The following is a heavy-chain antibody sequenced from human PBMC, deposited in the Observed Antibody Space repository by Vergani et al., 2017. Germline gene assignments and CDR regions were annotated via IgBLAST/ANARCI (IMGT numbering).Heavy chain of an antibody. CDR3: ARGHSSGSSPFDY. V-gene: IGHV3-48*01. D-gene: IGHD3-10*01. Sequence: EVQLVESGGGLVQPGGSLRLSCAASGFTFSSYSMNWVRQAPGKGLEWVSYISSSSSTIYYADSVKGRFTISRDNAKNSLYLQMNSLRAEDTAVYYCARGHSSGSSPFDYWGQGTLVTVSS. CDR2: ISSSSSTI. CDR1: GFTFSSYS. J-gene: IGHJ4*02.